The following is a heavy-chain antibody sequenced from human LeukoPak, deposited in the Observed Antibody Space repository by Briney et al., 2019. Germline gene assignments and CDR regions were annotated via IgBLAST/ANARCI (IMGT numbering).Heavy chain of an antibody. CDR2: ISAYNGNT. V-gene: IGHV1-18*01. D-gene: IGHD6-19*01. CDR1: GYTFTSYG. CDR3: ARIKLVAGTRRQYYFDY. Sequence: GASVKVSCKASGYTFTSYGISWVRQAPGQGLEWMGWISAYNGNTNYAQKLQGRVTMTTDTSTSTAYMELRSLRSDDTAVYYCARIKLVAGTRRQYYFDYWGQGTLVTVSS. J-gene: IGHJ4*02.